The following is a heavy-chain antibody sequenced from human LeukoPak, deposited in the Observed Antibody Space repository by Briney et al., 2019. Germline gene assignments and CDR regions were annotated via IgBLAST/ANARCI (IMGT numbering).Heavy chain of an antibody. V-gene: IGHV3-30*07. CDR2: TAYDGAEK. Sequence: GRSLRLSCAASGSTFSGHLLHWVRQAPGKGLEWVGGTAYDGAEKYYADSVRGRFAISRDNSKSTLYLQMNSLRAEDTAVYYCAKDALDTAMATSFAYWGQGTLVTVSS. D-gene: IGHD5-18*01. CDR1: GSTFSGHL. J-gene: IGHJ4*02. CDR3: AKDALDTAMATSFAY.